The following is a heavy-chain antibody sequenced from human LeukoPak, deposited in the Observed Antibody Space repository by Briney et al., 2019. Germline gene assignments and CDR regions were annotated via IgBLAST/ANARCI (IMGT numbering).Heavy chain of an antibody. CDR1: GFTFTDYW. D-gene: IGHD3-22*01. CDR2: IRQDGGEK. Sequence: GGSLRLSCAVSGFTFTDYWMNWVRQAPGKGLEWVASIRQDGGEKSYVDSVKGRFTISRDNTKSSLYLQINSLRAEDTAVYYCARLGGPFYDSMDYWGQGTLVTVSS. CDR3: ARLGGPFYDSMDY. V-gene: IGHV3-7*01. J-gene: IGHJ4*02.